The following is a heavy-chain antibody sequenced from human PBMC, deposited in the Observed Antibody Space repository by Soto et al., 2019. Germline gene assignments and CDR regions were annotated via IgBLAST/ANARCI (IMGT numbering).Heavy chain of an antibody. J-gene: IGHJ4*02. Sequence: GGSLRLSCAASGFTLSNHWMHWVRQAPGKGLVWVSRINGDGSTTTYADSVKGRFTISRDNAKNTLYLQMNSLRAEDTAVYYCARGKDQHNTRTYSYYDSWGQGTLVTVSS. V-gene: IGHV3-74*01. D-gene: IGHD2-21*01. CDR1: GFTLSNHW. CDR3: ARGKDQHNTRTYSYYDS. CDR2: INGDGSTT.